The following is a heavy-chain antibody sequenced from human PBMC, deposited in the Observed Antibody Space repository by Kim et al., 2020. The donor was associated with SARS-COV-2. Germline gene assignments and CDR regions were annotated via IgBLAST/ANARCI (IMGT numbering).Heavy chain of an antibody. D-gene: IGHD2-2*01. J-gene: IGHJ4*02. CDR3: ARHPMPEMATIVYYFDY. CDR1: GGSISSSSYY. Sequence: SETLSLTCTVSGGSISSSSYYWGWIRQPPGKGLEWIGSIYYSGSTYYNPSLKSRVTISVDTAKNQFSLKLSSVTAADTAVYYCARHPMPEMATIVYYFDYWGQGTLVTVSS. V-gene: IGHV4-39*01. CDR2: IYYSGST.